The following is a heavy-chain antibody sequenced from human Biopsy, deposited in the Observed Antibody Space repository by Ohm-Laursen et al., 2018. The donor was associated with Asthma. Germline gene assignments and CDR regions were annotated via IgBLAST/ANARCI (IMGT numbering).Heavy chain of an antibody. D-gene: IGHD3-16*01. CDR1: RYTFTSYD. V-gene: IGHV1-8*01. Sequence: GASVKVSCKASRYTFTSYDINWVRQATGQGLKWMGWMNPNSGNTGYPQNFQGRVTMTRDTSISTAYMELSSLRSEDTAVYYCTRWSLRVRDTPNDYWGQGTLVTVSS. CDR2: MNPNSGNT. CDR3: TRWSLRVRDTPNDY. J-gene: IGHJ4*02.